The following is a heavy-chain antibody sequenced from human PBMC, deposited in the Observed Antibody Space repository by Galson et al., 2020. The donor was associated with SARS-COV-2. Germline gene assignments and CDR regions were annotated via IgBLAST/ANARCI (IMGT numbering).Heavy chain of an antibody. CDR3: ARDRESPGYSSTWYFPSDY. Sequence: ASVKVSCKASGYTFNNYGINWVRQAPGQGLEWMGWISAYNGNTNYAPNLRGRVTMTTDRSTSTIYMELRSLRSDDTAVYYCARDRESPGYSSTWYFPSDYWGQGTLVAVSS. CDR2: ISAYNGNT. J-gene: IGHJ4*02. D-gene: IGHD2-2*01. V-gene: IGHV1-18*01. CDR1: GYTFNNYG.